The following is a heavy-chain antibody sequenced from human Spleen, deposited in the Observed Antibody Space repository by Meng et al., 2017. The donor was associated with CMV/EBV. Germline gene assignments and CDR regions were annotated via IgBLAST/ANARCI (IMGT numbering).Heavy chain of an antibody. D-gene: IGHD1-26*01. J-gene: IGHJ4*02. Sequence: SQTLSLTCAVSGGSTSSSSYYWAWIRQPPGKGLEWIGYIYYSGSTNYNPSLKSRVTISVDTSKNQFSLKLSSVTAADTAVYYCARDSGSYGRLGIFDYWGQGTLVTVSS. CDR1: GGSTSSSSYY. CDR3: ARDSGSYGRLGIFDY. CDR2: IYYSGST. V-gene: IGHV4-61*01.